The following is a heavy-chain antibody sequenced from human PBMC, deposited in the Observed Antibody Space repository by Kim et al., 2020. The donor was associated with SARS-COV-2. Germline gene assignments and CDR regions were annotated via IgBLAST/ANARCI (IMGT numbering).Heavy chain of an antibody. CDR3: ARDNRGYCFGRACYSEF. D-gene: IGHD2-15*01. CDR1: GFTFTSYC. Sequence: GGSLRLSCAVSGFTFTSYCMTWVRQAPGKGLEWVSSISSTSDYIYYADSLKGRFTISRDNANNSLYLQIHTLRAEDTAVSYCARDNRGYCFGRACYSEFWGRGTLVTVSS. V-gene: IGHV3-21*01. J-gene: IGHJ4*02. CDR2: ISSTSDYI.